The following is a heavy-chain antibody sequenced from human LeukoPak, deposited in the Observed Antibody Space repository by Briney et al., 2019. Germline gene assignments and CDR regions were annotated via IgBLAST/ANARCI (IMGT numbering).Heavy chain of an antibody. D-gene: IGHD5-12*01. CDR1: GFTFSDYA. V-gene: IGHV3-23*01. Sequence: GGSLRLSCAASGFTFSDYAMNWVRQAPGKGLEWVSGISTTDATTSYADSVKGRFTISRDNSKNTLYLQMNSLRAEDTAKYYCAKGISGCDSFDYWWQGTQVTVSS. CDR2: ISTTDATT. CDR3: AKGISGCDSFDY. J-gene: IGHJ4*02.